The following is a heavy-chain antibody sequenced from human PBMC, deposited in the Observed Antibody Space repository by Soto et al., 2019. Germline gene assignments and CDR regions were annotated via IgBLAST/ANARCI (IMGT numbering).Heavy chain of an antibody. J-gene: IGHJ4*02. CDR2: TYWDDDN. Sequence: QMTLEKYGPTLVKPTQTLTLTCTFSGFSLNERAVGVGWIRQPPGKALEWLAFTYWDDDNHYSPSLKNRLTITKDTSKNQVVLTMTNTDSADTVTYYCAHGSGWLFDYWGQGTQVTVSS. CDR3: AHGSGWLFDY. CDR1: GFSLNERAVG. V-gene: IGHV2-5*02. D-gene: IGHD6-19*01.